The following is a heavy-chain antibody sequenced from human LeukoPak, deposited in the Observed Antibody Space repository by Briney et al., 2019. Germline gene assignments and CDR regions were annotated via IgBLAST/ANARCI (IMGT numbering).Heavy chain of an antibody. CDR3: ARVSPVGYCSSTSCYDY. CDR1: GFTFDDYG. V-gene: IGHV3-7*01. CDR2: IKQDGSEK. Sequence: GGSLRLSCAASGFTFDDYGMSWVRQAPGKGLEWVANIKQDGSEKYYVDSVKGRFTISRDNAKNSLYLQMNSLRAEDTAVYYCARVSPVGYCSSTSCYDYWGQGTLVTASS. J-gene: IGHJ4*02. D-gene: IGHD2-2*01.